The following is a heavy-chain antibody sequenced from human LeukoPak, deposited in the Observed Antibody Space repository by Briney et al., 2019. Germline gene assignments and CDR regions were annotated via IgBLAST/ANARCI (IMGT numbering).Heavy chain of an antibody. CDR2: INPNSGGT. D-gene: IGHD3-10*01. CDR3: AKKKDGGDAFDI. Sequence: GASVKVSCKASGYTFTGYYMHWVRQAPGQGLEWMGWINPNSGGTNFAQKFQGRVTMTRDTSISTAYMELNSLRSEDTAVYYCAKKKDGGDAFDIWGQGTMVTVSS. V-gene: IGHV1-2*02. CDR1: GYTFTGYY. J-gene: IGHJ3*02.